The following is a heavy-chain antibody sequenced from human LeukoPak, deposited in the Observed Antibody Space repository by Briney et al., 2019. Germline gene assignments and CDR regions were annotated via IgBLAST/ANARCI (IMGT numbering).Heavy chain of an antibody. V-gene: IGHV3-23*01. CDR1: GFTFSSYA. D-gene: IGHD4-17*01. J-gene: IGHJ6*02. CDR2: ISGSGGST. Sequence: QPGGSLRLSCAASGFTFSSYAMSWVRQAPGKGLEWVSAISGSGGSTYYADSVKGRFTISRDNAKNSLYLQMNSLRAEDTAVYYCARSQGVDGDYLWYGMDVWGQGTTVTVSS. CDR3: ARSQGVDGDYLWYGMDV.